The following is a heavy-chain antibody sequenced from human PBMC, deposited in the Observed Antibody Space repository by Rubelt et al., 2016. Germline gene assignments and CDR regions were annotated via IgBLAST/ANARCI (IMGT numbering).Heavy chain of an antibody. CDR1: RNYG. CDR2: IYYDGSNK. CDR3: ARELTGTPTFDY. Sequence: RNYGMHWVRQAPGKGLEWVALIYYDGSNKYCADSVKGRFTISRDNSKNTLYLQMNSLRAEDTAVYYCARELTGTPTFDYWGQGTLVTVSS. J-gene: IGHJ4*02. V-gene: IGHV3-33*01. D-gene: IGHD1-1*01.